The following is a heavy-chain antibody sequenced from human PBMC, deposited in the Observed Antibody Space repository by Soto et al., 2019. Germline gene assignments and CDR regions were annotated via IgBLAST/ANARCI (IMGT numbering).Heavy chain of an antibody. J-gene: IGHJ6*02. CDR3: ASYYYGSGSYYSYYGMDV. CDR1: GYTFTSYG. V-gene: IGHV1-18*01. CDR2: ISAYNGNT. Sequence: QVQLVQSGAEVKKPGTSVKVSCKASGYTFTSYGISWVRQAPGQGLEWMGWISAYNGNTNYAQKLQGRVTMTTDTSTSTAYMELRSLRSDDTAVYYCASYYYGSGSYYSYYGMDVWGQGTTVTVSS. D-gene: IGHD3-10*01.